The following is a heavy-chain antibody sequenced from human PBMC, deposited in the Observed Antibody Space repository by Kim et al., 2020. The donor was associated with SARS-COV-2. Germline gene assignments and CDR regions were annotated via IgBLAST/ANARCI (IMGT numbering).Heavy chain of an antibody. Sequence: GGSLRLSCAASGFTFSSYDMHWVRQATGKGLEWVSAIGTAGDTYYPGSVKGRFTITRENAKNSLYHQMNSLRAGDTAVYYCARASGGIDAFDIWGDGTMVTVSS. CDR1: GFTFSSYD. CDR3: ARASGGIDAFDI. V-gene: IGHV3-13*04. D-gene: IGHD2-15*01. CDR2: IGTAGDT. J-gene: IGHJ3*02.